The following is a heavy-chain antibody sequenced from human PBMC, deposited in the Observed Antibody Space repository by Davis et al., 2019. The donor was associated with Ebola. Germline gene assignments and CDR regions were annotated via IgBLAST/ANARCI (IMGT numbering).Heavy chain of an antibody. J-gene: IGHJ4*02. V-gene: IGHV3-64*01. D-gene: IGHD6-19*01. CDR3: AGQIFGSGWRRRGFDY. Sequence: GGSLRLSCAASGFTFSSYAMHWVRQAPGKGLEYVSAISSNGGSTYYANSVKGRFTISRDNSKNTLYLQMGSLRSEDTAVYYCAGQIFGSGWRRRGFDYWGQGTLVTVSS. CDR2: ISSNGGST. CDR1: GFTFSSYA.